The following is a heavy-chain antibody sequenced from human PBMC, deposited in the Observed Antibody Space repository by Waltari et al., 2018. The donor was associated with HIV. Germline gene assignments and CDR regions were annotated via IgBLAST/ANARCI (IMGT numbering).Heavy chain of an antibody. D-gene: IGHD1-26*01. V-gene: IGHV3-7*01. CDR1: GFTFPTSR. J-gene: IGHJ6*02. CDR2: IKDDGSEK. Sequence: EVQLMDSGGGLVQSGASLRLSCAASGFTFPTSRRSWVGQIPGKGLEWVAYIKDDGSEKYYMGSVKGRFTISRDNAKNSMFLQMNSLRAEDTAVYYCARIGTFPHNYAIDFWGQGTTVTVSS. CDR3: ARIGTFPHNYAIDF.